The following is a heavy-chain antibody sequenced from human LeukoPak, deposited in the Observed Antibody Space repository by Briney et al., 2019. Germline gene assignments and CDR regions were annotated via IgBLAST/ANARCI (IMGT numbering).Heavy chain of an antibody. Sequence: TGGSLRLSCAASGFTFSKYAMTWVRQAPGKGLEWVSAISSSTLKIYYADSVKGRFTISRDNAKNSLYLQMNSLRAEDTAVYYCARDNLFGELLEGDYWGQGTLVTVSS. CDR1: GFTFSKYA. J-gene: IGHJ4*02. V-gene: IGHV3-21*01. D-gene: IGHD3-10*02. CDR2: ISSSTLKI. CDR3: ARDNLFGELLEGDY.